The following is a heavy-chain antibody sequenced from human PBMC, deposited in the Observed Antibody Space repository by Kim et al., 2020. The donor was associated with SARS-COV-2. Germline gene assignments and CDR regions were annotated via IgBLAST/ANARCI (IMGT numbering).Heavy chain of an antibody. V-gene: IGHV4-31*03. Sequence: SETLSLTCTVSGAPLASGGYYWTWVRQRPGEGLEWIGYIYHTGKTYYNPSLGGRVSFSLDMSTNQFSLSLTSVTTADTAMYFCARDYSSNFNCFDPWGQG. CDR2: IYHTGKT. CDR1: GAPLASGGYY. J-gene: IGHJ5*02. CDR3: ARDYSSNFNCFDP. D-gene: IGHD6-13*01.